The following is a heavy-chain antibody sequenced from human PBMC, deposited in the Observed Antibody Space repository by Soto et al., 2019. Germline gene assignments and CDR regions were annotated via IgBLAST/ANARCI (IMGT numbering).Heavy chain of an antibody. V-gene: IGHV3-33*01. CDR2: IWYDGSNK. J-gene: IGHJ4*02. CDR3: ARDALEQWVFDY. CDR1: GFTFSSYG. Sequence: PGGSLRLSCAASGFTFSSYGMHWVRQAPGKGLEWVAVIWYDGSNKYYADSVKGRFTISRDNSKNTLYLQMNSLRAEDTAVYYCARDALEQWVFDYWGQGTLVTVSS. D-gene: IGHD1-1*01.